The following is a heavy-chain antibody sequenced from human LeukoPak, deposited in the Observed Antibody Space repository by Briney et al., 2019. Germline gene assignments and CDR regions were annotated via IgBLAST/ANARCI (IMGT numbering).Heavy chain of an antibody. Sequence: GGSLRLSCAASGFTFSSYGMHWVRQAPGKGLEWVAVIWYDGSNKYYADSVKGRFTISRDNSKNTLYLQMNSLRAEDTAVYYCAKDGSKVREVIAYYYDYWGQGTLVTVSS. D-gene: IGHD3-10*01. J-gene: IGHJ4*02. CDR3: AKDGSKVREVIAYYYDY. CDR1: GFTFSSYG. CDR2: IWYDGSNK. V-gene: IGHV3-30*02.